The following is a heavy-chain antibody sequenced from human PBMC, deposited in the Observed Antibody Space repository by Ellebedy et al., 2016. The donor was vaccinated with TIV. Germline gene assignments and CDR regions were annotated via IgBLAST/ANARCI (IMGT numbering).Heavy chain of an antibody. CDR2: TRNKANSYTT. D-gene: IGHD3-16*02. CDR3: ARALSGMDV. CDR1: GFPFSDHY. J-gene: IGHJ6*02. V-gene: IGHV3-72*01. Sequence: GGSLRLXXAASGFPFSDHYMDWVRQAPGKGLEWVGRTRNKANSYTTEYAASVKGRFTISRDDSNNSLYLQMNSLRTEDTAVYYCARALSGMDVWGQGTTVTVSS.